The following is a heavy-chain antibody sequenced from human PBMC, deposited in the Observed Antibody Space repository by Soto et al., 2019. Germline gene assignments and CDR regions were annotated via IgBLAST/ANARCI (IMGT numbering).Heavy chain of an antibody. Sequence: SETLSLTCTASGGSLSTGGDYWSWVRQHPGKGLEWIGYIYYSGNTYYNPSLKSRVSMSVDTSANQFSLKLNSVSAADTAVYYCARARQAGSHFDSWGTGTLVTVSS. CDR1: GGSLSTGGDY. D-gene: IGHD3-10*01. CDR2: IYYSGNT. CDR3: ARARQAGSHFDS. V-gene: IGHV4-31*02. J-gene: IGHJ4*02.